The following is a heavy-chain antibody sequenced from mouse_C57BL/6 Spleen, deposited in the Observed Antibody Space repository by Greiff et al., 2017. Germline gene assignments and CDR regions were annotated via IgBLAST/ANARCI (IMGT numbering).Heavy chain of an antibody. V-gene: IGHV1-55*01. J-gene: IGHJ3*01. CDR2: IYPGSGST. D-gene: IGHD2-3*01. CDR3: AREGGDGAPIAY. CDR1: GYTFTSYW. Sequence: QVQLQQPGAELVKPGASVKMSCKASGYTFTSYWITWVKQRPGQGLEWIGDIYPGSGSTNYNEKFKSKATLTVDTSSSTAYMQLSSLTSEDSAVYDCAREGGDGAPIAYWGQGTLVTVSA.